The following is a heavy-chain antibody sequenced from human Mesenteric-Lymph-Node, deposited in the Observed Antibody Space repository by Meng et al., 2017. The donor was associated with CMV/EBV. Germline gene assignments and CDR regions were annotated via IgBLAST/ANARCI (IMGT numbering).Heavy chain of an antibody. J-gene: IGHJ4*02. Sequence: SCQASGYTFISYAMNWVRQAPGQGLEWMGRINPNSGGTNYAQKFQGRVTMTRDTPISTAYMELNSLRSDDTAVYYCARDFHYDGSQGGGQG. CDR3: ARDFHYDGSQG. D-gene: IGHD3-10*01. V-gene: IGHV1-2*06. CDR1: GYTFISYA. CDR2: INPNSGGT.